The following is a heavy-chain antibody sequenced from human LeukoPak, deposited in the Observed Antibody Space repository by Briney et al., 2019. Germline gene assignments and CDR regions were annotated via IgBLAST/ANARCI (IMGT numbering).Heavy chain of an antibody. J-gene: IGHJ4*02. V-gene: IGHV3-23*01. CDR2: ISGSGGST. CDR1: GGSFSGYY. Sequence: PSETLSLTCAVYGGSFSGYYWSWIRQPPGKGLEWVSAISGSGGSTYYADSVKGRFTISRDNSKSTLFLQMNSLRAEDTAVYYCAKVTLYSFGVVPQFDFWGQGTLVTVSS. CDR3: AKVTLYSFGVVPQFDF. D-gene: IGHD3-3*01.